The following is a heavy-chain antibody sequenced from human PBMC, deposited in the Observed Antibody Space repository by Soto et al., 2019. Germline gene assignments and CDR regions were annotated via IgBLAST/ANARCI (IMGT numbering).Heavy chain of an antibody. D-gene: IGHD2-2*01. V-gene: IGHV4-31*03. CDR2: IYYSGSA. CDR1: GGSISSGGYY. CDR3: SRGRVRAAAWFDP. Sequence: SETLSLTCTVSGGSISSGGYYWSWIRQHPGKGLEWIGYIYYSGSAYYNPSLKSRVTISVDTSKNQFSLKLSSVTAADTAVYYLSRGRVRAAAWFDPWGKSPLGTV. J-gene: IGHJ5*02.